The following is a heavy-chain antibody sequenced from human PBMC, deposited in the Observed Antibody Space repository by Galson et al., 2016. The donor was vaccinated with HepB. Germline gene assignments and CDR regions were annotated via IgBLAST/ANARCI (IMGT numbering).Heavy chain of an antibody. V-gene: IGHV3-23*01. CDR2: ISSRGGST. Sequence: SLRLSCAASGFTFSSYAMSWVRQAPGKGLEWVSGISSRGGSTYHIDSVKGRFTISRDNSKNMLYLQMNSLRAEDTALYYCAKGVGGYYDTSGYLDYWGQGPLVTVSS. D-gene: IGHD3-22*01. CDR1: GFTFSSYA. CDR3: AKGVGGYYDTSGYLDY. J-gene: IGHJ4*02.